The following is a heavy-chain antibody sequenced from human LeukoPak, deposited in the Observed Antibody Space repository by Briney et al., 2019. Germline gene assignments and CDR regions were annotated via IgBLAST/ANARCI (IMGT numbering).Heavy chain of an antibody. CDR1: GGSISSSYYY. J-gene: IGHJ3*02. D-gene: IGHD4-17*01. Sequence: SETLSLTCTVSGGSISSSYYYWGWIRQPPGKGLEWIGSIYYSGSTYYNPSLKSRVTISVDTSKNQFSLKLRSVTAADTAVYYCARDRARGDGDYEAFDIWGQGTMVTVSS. V-gene: IGHV4-39*02. CDR2: IYYSGST. CDR3: ARDRARGDGDYEAFDI.